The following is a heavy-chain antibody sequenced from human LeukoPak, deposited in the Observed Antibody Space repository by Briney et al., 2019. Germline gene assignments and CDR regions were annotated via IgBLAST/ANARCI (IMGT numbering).Heavy chain of an antibody. Sequence: GGSLRLSCAASGFIFSRFSMNWVRQAPGKGLEWVSSISSSSSYIQYADSVKGRFTISRDNAKDSLYLQMNSLRAEDTAVYYCATRITTTVDWGQGTLVTVS. CDR1: GFIFSRFS. D-gene: IGHD3-22*01. CDR2: ISSSSSYI. V-gene: IGHV3-21*01. J-gene: IGHJ4*02. CDR3: ATRITTTVD.